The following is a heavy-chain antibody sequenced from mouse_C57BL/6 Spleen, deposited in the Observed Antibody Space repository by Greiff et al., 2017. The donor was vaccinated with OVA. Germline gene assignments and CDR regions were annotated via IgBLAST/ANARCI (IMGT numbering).Heavy chain of an antibody. D-gene: IGHD2-2*01. Sequence: VQLQQPGAELVRPGTSVKLSCKASGYTFTSYWMHWVKQRPGQGLEWIGVIDPSDSYTNYNQKFKGKATLTVDTSSSTAYMQLSSLTSEDSAVYYCARTLYGYDVTWFAYWGQGTLVTVSA. CDR2: IDPSDSYT. V-gene: IGHV1-59*01. CDR3: ARTLYGYDVTWFAY. CDR1: GYTFTSYW. J-gene: IGHJ3*01.